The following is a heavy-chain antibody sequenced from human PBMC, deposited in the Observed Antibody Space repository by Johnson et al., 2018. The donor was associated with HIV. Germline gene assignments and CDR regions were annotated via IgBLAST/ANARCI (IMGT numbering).Heavy chain of an antibody. Sequence: QVQLVESGGGLVKPGGSLRLSCAGSGFTFSDHYMSWVRQAPGKGLEWVSFISSSGSTIYYSVFVKGRFTISRDNAKNSLYLQMNSLRAEDTAVYYCAREDSAFDIWGQGTMVTVSS. CDR1: GFTFSDHY. J-gene: IGHJ3*02. V-gene: IGHV3-11*01. CDR2: ISSSGSTI. CDR3: AREDSAFDI.